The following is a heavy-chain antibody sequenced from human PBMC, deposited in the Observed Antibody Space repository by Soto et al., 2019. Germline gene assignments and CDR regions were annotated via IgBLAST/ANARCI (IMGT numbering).Heavy chain of an antibody. CDR3: AKDGEGVANFDY. CDR2: INSDGTTA. J-gene: IGHJ4*02. CDR1: GFTFSTNL. Sequence: EVQLVGAGGGVVQPGGSLRLSCAASGFTFSTNLMHWVRQGPGKGLVWVSRINSDGTTAAYADSVQGRFTISRDNAKNTLYLHMTSLRGEDTAVYYCAKDGEGVANFDYWGQGTLVTVSS. V-gene: IGHV3-74*01. D-gene: IGHD3-10*01.